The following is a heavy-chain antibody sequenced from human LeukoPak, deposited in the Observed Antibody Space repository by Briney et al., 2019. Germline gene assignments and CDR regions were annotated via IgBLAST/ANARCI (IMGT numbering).Heavy chain of an antibody. Sequence: PGRSLRLSCAASGFTFSSYWIHWVRQAPGKGLVWVSRINSDGSSTSYADSVKGRFTISRDNAKNTLYLQMNSLRAEDTAVYYCASGEASLRIIAAVDYYGMDVWGQGTTVTVSS. CDR3: ASGEASLRIIAAVDYYGMDV. CDR2: INSDGSST. V-gene: IGHV3-74*01. D-gene: IGHD6-13*01. CDR1: GFTFSSYW. J-gene: IGHJ6*02.